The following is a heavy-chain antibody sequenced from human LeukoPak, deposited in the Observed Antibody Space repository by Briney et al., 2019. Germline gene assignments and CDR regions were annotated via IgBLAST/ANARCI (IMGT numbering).Heavy chain of an antibody. CDR1: GFTVSNY. Sequence: GGSLRLSCAASGFTVSNYMGWVRQAPGKGLEWVSDIYVNGSTYYADSVKGRFSISRDKSKNTLHLQMNNLRAEDTAVYYCVGYCSGGNCPNAFDIWGQGTMVTVSS. CDR3: VGYCSGGNCPNAFDI. D-gene: IGHD2-15*01. V-gene: IGHV3-53*01. CDR2: IYVNGST. J-gene: IGHJ3*02.